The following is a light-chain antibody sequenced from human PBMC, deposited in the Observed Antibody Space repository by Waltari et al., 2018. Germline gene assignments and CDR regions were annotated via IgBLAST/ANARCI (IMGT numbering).Light chain of an antibody. CDR1: NIGTYS. V-gene: IGLV3-21*04. CDR2: YAR. Sequence: SYVVTQPPSVSVAPGETATLTCGGANIGTYSLHWYQQKAGQAPVLVIFYARDRPSGIPDRFSGSNSGNTATLTINRVEAGDEARYYCHVWHPHVDPGVFGTGTEVTVL. J-gene: IGLJ1*01. CDR3: HVWHPHVDPGV.